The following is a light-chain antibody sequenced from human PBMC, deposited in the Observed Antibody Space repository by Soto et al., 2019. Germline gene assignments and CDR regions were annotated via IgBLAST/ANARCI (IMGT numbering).Light chain of an antibody. V-gene: IGLV2-14*01. CDR3: SSYTSSSPRV. J-gene: IGLJ1*01. CDR1: SSDVGGYNF. CDR2: EVS. Sequence: QSALTQPASVSGSPGQSITISCTGTSSDVGGYNFVSWYQQRPGKAPQLMIYEVSNRPSGVSNRFSGSKSGNTASLTISGLQAEDEGVYYCSSYTSSSPRVFXTGTKVTVL.